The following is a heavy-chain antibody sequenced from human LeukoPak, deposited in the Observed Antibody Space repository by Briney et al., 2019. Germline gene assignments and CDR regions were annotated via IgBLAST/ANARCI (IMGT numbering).Heavy chain of an antibody. D-gene: IGHD3-10*01. CDR3: ARDRNRYGSGSLHSYWFDP. V-gene: IGHV4-61*01. J-gene: IGHJ5*02. CDR1: GGSVSGDSISSYY. Sequence: SETLSLTCTVSGGSVSGDSISSYYWSWIRQPPGKGLEWIGFIAYTGSTNYNPSLKSRVTISVDTSKNQFSLRLSSVTEADTAVYYCARDRNRYGSGSLHSYWFDPWGQGTLVTVSS. CDR2: IAYTGST.